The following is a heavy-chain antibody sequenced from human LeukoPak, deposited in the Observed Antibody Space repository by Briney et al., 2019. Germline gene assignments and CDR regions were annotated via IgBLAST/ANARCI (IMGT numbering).Heavy chain of an antibody. CDR1: GFTFSSYS. CDR3: ARRGVVPAATPMDY. D-gene: IGHD2-2*02. CDR2: ISSSSSSI. J-gene: IGHJ4*02. V-gene: IGHV3-48*02. Sequence: GGSLRLSCAASGFTFSSYSMNWVRQALGKGLERVSYISSSSSSIYYADSVKGRFTISRDNAKNSLYLQMNSLRDEDTAVYYCARRGVVPAATPMDYWGQGTLVTVSS.